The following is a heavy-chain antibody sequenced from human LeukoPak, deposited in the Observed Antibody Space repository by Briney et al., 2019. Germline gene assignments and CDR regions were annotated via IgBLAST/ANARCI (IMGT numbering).Heavy chain of an antibody. D-gene: IGHD2/OR15-2a*01. V-gene: IGHV3-23*01. Sequence: GGSLRLSCAASGFIFSSYAMSWVRQAPGKGLEWISTISGSGGSTYYADSMKGRFTISRDNSKNTLYLQMNSLRAEDTAVYYCAKDLYATPRGCAYWGQGTLVTVSS. J-gene: IGHJ4*02. CDR2: ISGSGGST. CDR1: GFIFSSYA. CDR3: AKDLYATPRGCAY.